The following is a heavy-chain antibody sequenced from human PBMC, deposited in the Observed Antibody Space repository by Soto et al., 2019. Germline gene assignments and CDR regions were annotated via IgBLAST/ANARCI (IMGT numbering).Heavy chain of an antibody. V-gene: IGHV3-21*01. CDR1: GFTFSSNA. Sequence: EVQLLESGGGFVQPGGSLRLSCAASGFTFSSNAMSWVRQAPGKGLEWVTAISSSSSYIYYADSVKGRFTISRDNAKNSLYLQMNSLRAEDTAVYYCARGVKAAAGHWSFAFDIWGQGTMVTVSS. D-gene: IGHD6-13*01. J-gene: IGHJ3*02. CDR2: ISSSSSYI. CDR3: ARGVKAAAGHWSFAFDI.